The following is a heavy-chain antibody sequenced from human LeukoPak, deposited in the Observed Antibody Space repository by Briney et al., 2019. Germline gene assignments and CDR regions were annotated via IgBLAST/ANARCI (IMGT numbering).Heavy chain of an antibody. J-gene: IGHJ4*02. CDR2: IDWDETK. D-gene: IGHD3-10*01. Sequence: SGPTLVNPTQTLTLTCSFSGFSRDTQGMGVHWIRQPPGKALEWLSHIDWDETKYFSTSLKTRHTISKDTSKNQVVLTMTNMDPVDTATYFCARTRTDSMIRGGFDYWGQGILVTVSS. CDR1: GFSRDTQGMG. CDR3: ARTRTDSMIRGGFDY. V-gene: IGHV2-70*01.